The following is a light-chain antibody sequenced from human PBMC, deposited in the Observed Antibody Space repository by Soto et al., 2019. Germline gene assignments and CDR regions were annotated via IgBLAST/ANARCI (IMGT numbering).Light chain of an antibody. J-gene: IGKJ4*01. CDR1: QSINNL. CDR2: QAS. Sequence: DIQMTQSPSTLAASVGDRVTITCRASQSINNLLVWYQHKPGKAPNVLIYQASILESGVPSRISGSGSETEFTLTITSLQPDDFATYYCQQFKSHPLTFGGGTKVQIK. V-gene: IGKV1-5*03. CDR3: QQFKSHPLT.